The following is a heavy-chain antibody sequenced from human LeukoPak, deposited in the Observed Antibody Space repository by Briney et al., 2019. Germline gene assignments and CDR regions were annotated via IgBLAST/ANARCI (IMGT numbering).Heavy chain of an antibody. J-gene: IGHJ6*02. Sequence: PSETLSLTCTVSGGSISSGDYYWSWIRQPPGKGLEWIGYIYHSGSTYYNPSLKSRVIISVDRSKNQFSLKLSSVTAADTAVYYCARAVPISSGWYSRPLGMDVWGQGTTVTVSS. D-gene: IGHD6-19*01. CDR2: IYHSGST. CDR3: ARAVPISSGWYSRPLGMDV. CDR1: GGSISSGDYY. V-gene: IGHV4-30-2*01.